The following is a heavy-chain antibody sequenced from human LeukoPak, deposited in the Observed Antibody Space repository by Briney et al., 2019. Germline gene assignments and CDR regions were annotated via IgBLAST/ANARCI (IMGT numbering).Heavy chain of an antibody. CDR1: GFPFSSYA. CDR3: ARDTTNSFDY. CDR2: IWYDGSNK. Sequence: GGSLRLSCSASGFPFSSYAMHWVRQAPGKGLEWVTFIWYDGSNKYYADSVKGRFIISRDNSKNTLYLQMNSLRAEDTAIYYCARDTTNSFDYWGQGTLVTVSS. V-gene: IGHV3-33*08. J-gene: IGHJ4*02. D-gene: IGHD1-1*01.